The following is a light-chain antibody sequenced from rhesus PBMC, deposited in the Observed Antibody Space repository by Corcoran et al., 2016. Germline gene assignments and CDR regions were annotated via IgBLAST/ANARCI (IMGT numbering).Light chain of an antibody. CDR1: AGAVTGSHY. CDR3: WLHYSGADV. Sequence: QAVVTQEPSLTVSPGGTVTLTCGSSAGAVTGSHYPYWFQQKPGQAPRTLIYDASNKLSWTPARFSGSLLGGKAALTLSGAQPEDEAEYYCWLHYSGADVFGSGTKLTVL. CDR2: DAS. J-gene: IGLJ6*01. V-gene: IGLV7-88*01.